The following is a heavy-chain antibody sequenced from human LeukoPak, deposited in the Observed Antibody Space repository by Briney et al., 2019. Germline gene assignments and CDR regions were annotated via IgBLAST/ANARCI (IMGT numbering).Heavy chain of an antibody. Sequence: PGGSLRLSCAASGFTFSKAWMSWVRQAPGKGLEWVGQIKSKTDGGTTDYAAPVKGRFTISRDDSKNSLYLLINSLKTEDTAVYYCTTEDYGDYVPDYWGQGTLVTVSS. CDR2: IKSKTDGGTT. J-gene: IGHJ4*02. CDR3: TTEDYGDYVPDY. V-gene: IGHV3-15*01. CDR1: GFTFSKAW. D-gene: IGHD4-17*01.